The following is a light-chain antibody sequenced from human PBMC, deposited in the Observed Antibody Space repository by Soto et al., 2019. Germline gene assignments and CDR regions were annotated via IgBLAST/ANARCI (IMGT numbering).Light chain of an antibody. V-gene: IGKV2D-29*01. CDR1: QSLLHTDGETY. CDR3: MQSIELQYT. CDR2: ESV. Sequence: DVVMTQTPLSLSVAPGQPASISCRSTQSLLHTDGETYLYWYLQRPGQPPQRLISESVNRFSGVSDRFSGSGSGTYFTLKISRVEAEDVGVYYCMQSIELQYTFGRGTQVDIX. J-gene: IGKJ2*01.